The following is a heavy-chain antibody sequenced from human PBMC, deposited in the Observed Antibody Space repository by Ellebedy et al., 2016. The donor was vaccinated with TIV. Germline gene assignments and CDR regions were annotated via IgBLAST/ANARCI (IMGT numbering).Heavy chain of an antibody. Sequence: LSLTCAASGFTFSRYWMSWVRQAPGKGLEWVANIKQDGSEKYYVDSVKGRFTISRDNAKNSLFLQMNSLRVEDTAVYFCARGGYGRPFDCWGQGTLVTVSS. J-gene: IGHJ4*02. CDR2: IKQDGSEK. V-gene: IGHV3-7*03. CDR3: ARGGYGRPFDC. CDR1: GFTFSRYW. D-gene: IGHD5-12*01.